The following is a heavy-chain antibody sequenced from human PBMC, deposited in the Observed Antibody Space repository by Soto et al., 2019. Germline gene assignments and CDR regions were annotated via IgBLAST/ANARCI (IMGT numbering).Heavy chain of an antibody. V-gene: IGHV4-31*03. CDR2: IYYSGST. CDR3: ARARGPPQYYMKDYGDSDYYFDY. J-gene: IGHJ4*02. CDR1: GGSISSGGYY. Sequence: SETLSLTCTVSGGSISSGGYYWSWIRQHPGKGLEWIGYIYYSGSTYYNPSLKSRVTISVDTSKNQFSLKLSSVTAADTAVYYCARARGPPQYYMKDYGDSDYYFDYWGQGTLVTVSS. D-gene: IGHD4-17*01.